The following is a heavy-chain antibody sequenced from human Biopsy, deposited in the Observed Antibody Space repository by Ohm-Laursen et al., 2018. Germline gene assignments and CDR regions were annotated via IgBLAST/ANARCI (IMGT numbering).Heavy chain of an antibody. CDR1: GYDFLDFH. CDR2: INPHTGVT. J-gene: IGHJ5*02. D-gene: IGHD5/OR15-5a*01. CDR3: ARPSGGVSTIGFDP. V-gene: IGHV1-2*05. Sequence: APVKVSCKASGYDFLDFHIHWVRQVPGQGLEWIGHINPHTGVTKYAQKFLDRITMTGDTSISTAYMDLSRLTSADTGIYYCARPSGGVSTIGFDPWGQGTLVIVSS.